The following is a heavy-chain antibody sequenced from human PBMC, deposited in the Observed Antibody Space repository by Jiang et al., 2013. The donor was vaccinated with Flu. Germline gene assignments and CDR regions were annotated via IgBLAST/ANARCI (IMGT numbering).Heavy chain of an antibody. Sequence: VQLVESGGGLVKPGGSLRLSCAASGFTFSSYSMNWVRQAPGKGLEWVSSISSSSSYIYYADSVKGRFTISRDNAKNSLYLQMNSLRAEDTAVYYCASWNFGSNWNYPFDYWGQGTLVTVSS. CDR1: GFTFSSYS. J-gene: IGHJ4*02. CDR2: ISSSSSYI. CDR3: ASWNFGSNWNYPFDY. D-gene: IGHD1-7*01. V-gene: IGHV3-21*01.